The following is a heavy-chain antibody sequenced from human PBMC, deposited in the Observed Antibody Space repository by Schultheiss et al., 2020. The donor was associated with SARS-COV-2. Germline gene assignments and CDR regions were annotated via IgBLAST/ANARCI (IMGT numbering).Heavy chain of an antibody. V-gene: IGHV3-20*04. J-gene: IGHJ3*02. D-gene: IGHD7-27*01. CDR1: GFTVSSNY. CDR2: INWNGGST. Sequence: GGSLRLSCAASGFTVSSNYMTWVRQAPGKGLEWVSGINWNGGSTGYADSVKGRFTISRDNANNFLFLQINSLRAEDTAVYYCVRESRLGRADDAFDIWGQGTMVTVSS. CDR3: VRESRLGRADDAFDI.